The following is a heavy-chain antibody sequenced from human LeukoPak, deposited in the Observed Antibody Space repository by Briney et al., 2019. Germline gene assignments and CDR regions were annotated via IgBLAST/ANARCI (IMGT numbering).Heavy chain of an antibody. CDR1: GSTFDDYG. CDR3: ARDVSSNWYSFNF. Sequence: PGGSLRLSCEDSGSTFDDYGVSWVRHVPGKGLEWLCGINWDGTNTHYADFVKGRFTISRDNAKNSLFLEMTNLRAEDTAFYYCARDVSSNWYSFNFWGQGILVTVST. CDR2: INWDGTNT. J-gene: IGHJ4*02. D-gene: IGHD6-13*01. V-gene: IGHV3-20*04.